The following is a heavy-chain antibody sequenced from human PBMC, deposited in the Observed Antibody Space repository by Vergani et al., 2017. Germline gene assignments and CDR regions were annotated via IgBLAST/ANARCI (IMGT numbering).Heavy chain of an antibody. J-gene: IGHJ5*02. CDR1: GASIRSSNYY. D-gene: IGHD6-19*01. V-gene: IGHV4-39*01. Sequence: QLQLQESGPGLVKPSATLALTCSVSGASIRSSNYYWGWIRQPPGKGLEWIASIYYSGSTYYNPSLKSRVTISVDTSKNQFFLKLSSVTAADTAVYFCARHSXVELLVKLGFIDPWGQGILVTVSS. CDR3: ARHSXVELLVKLGFIDP. CDR2: IYYSGST.